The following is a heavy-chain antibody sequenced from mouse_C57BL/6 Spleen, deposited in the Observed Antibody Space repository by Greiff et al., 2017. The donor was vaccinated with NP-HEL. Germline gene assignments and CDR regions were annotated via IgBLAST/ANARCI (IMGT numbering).Heavy chain of an antibody. CDR2: ISYDGSN. D-gene: IGHD2-4*01. CDR3: ARGENYAYYCDY. CDR1: GYSITSGYY. J-gene: IGHJ2*01. Sequence: EVKLQESGPGLVKPSQSLSLTCSVTGYSITSGYYWNWIRQFPGNKLEWMGYISYDGSNNYNPSLKNRISITRDTSKNQFFLKLNSVTTEDTATYYCARGENYAYYCDYWGQGTTLTVSS. V-gene: IGHV3-6*01.